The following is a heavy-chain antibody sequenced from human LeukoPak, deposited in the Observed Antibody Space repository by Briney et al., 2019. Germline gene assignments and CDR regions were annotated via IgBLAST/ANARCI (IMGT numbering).Heavy chain of an antibody. J-gene: IGHJ4*02. CDR2: INSDGSTT. Sequence: GGSLRLSCAASGFTVSSNDMSWVRQAPAKGLVWVSRINSDGSTTTYADSVQGRFTISRDNAKNTLYLQMNSLRAEDTAVYYCIRGLGGGSDYWGLGTLVTVTS. V-gene: IGHV3-74*03. CDR1: GFTVSSND. CDR3: IRGLGGGSDY. D-gene: IGHD4-23*01.